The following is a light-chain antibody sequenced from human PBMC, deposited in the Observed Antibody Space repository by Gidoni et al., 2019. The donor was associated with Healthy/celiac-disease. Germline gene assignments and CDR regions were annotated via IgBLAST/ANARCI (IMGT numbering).Light chain of an antibody. J-gene: IGKJ3*01. Sequence: EIVLTQSPATLSLSPGERATLSCSASQSVSSYLAWYQQKPGQAPRLLIYDASNRATGIPARFSGSGSGTDFTLTISSLEPEDFTVHYCQQRSNWPPFTFGPGTKVDIK. CDR2: DAS. CDR3: QQRSNWPPFT. V-gene: IGKV3-11*01. CDR1: QSVSSY.